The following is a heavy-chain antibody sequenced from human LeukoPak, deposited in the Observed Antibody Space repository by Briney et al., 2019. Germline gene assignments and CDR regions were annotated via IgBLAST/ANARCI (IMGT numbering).Heavy chain of an antibody. CDR2: IKPDGSET. D-gene: IGHD3-3*01. CDR1: GLIFRDFW. V-gene: IGHV3-7*03. J-gene: IGHJ4*02. CDR3: TREEWFHFDY. Sequence: GGSLRLSCVVSGLIFRDFWMTWVRQSPGKGPEWLATIKPDGSETFYMDSVEGRLTVSRDNAKNSLYLQMNSLRVEDTAVYYCTREEWFHFDYWGQGVLVTVSS.